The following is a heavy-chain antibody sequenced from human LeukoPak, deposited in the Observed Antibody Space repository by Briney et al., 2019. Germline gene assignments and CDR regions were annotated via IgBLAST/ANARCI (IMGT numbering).Heavy chain of an antibody. CDR1: GFPFSRYW. V-gene: IGHV3-7*01. CDR3: ASWGSVAGQRALDY. D-gene: IGHD6-19*01. Sequence: PGGSLRLTCAASGFPFSRYWVTWVRQAPGKGVEDVATLIQVGREKHYVDSVKGRFTISRHNAKHSVYLEMNSLRAEDTAVYFCASWGSVAGQRALDYWGQGTLVTVSS. J-gene: IGHJ4*02. CDR2: LIQVGREK.